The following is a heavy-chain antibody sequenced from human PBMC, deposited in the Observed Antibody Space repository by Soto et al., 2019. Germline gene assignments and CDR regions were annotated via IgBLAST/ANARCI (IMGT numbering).Heavy chain of an antibody. D-gene: IGHD3-10*01. CDR1: GFTFSSYS. Sequence: GGSLRLSCAASGFTFSSYSMNWGRQAPGKGLDWVSSISSSSSYIYYADSVKGRFAISRDNAKNSLYLQMNSLRAEDAAVYYCARVLLWFGETDYYYYGMGVWGQGTTVTVAS. CDR3: ARVLLWFGETDYYYYGMGV. CDR2: ISSSSSYI. V-gene: IGHV3-21*01. J-gene: IGHJ6*02.